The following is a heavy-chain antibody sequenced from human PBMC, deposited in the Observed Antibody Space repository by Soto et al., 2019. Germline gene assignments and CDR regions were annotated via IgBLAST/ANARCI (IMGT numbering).Heavy chain of an antibody. V-gene: IGHV3-23*01. J-gene: IGHJ4*02. D-gene: IGHD3-22*01. Sequence: LRLSCAASGFTFSKYALTWVRQGPGKGLEWVSAISGSGESKYDADSVKGRFTISRDNSKNTLYLQMNSLRAEDTAIYYCAKTSGVIVVVTSFDHWGQGTLVTVSS. CDR3: AKTSGVIVVVTSFDH. CDR2: ISGSGESK. CDR1: GFTFSKYA.